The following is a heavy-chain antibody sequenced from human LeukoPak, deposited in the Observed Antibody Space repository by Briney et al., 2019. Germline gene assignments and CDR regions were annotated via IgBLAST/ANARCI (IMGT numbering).Heavy chain of an antibody. CDR1: GGSISSYY. V-gene: IGHV4-59*08. Sequence: SETLSLTCTVSGGSISSYYWSWIRQPPGKGLEWIGYIYYSGSTNYNPSLKSRVTISVDTSKNQFSLKLSSVTAADTAVYYCARQSSYGDYYLYYFDYWGQGTLVTVSS. CDR3: ARQSSYGDYYLYYFDY. J-gene: IGHJ4*02. CDR2: IYYSGST. D-gene: IGHD4-17*01.